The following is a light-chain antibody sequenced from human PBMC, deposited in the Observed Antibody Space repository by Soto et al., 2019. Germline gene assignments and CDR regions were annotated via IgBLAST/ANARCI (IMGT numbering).Light chain of an antibody. J-gene: IGKJ1*01. CDR3: QHHDSSPTWT. CDR2: GTS. Sequence: EIVLTQSPGTLSLSPGGRATLSCRASQSVSSSYLAWYQQKPGQAPRLVIHGTSSRATGIPDRFSGSGSGTDFTLTISRLEPEDFAVYYCQHHDSSPTWTFGQGTKVDIK. CDR1: QSVSSSY. V-gene: IGKV3-20*01.